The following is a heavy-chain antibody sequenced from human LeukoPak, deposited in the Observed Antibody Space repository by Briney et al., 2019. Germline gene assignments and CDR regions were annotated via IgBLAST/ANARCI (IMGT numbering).Heavy chain of an antibody. CDR1: GFTFSSYA. CDR3: ARNTSGFKLGDAFDI. D-gene: IGHD3-22*01. CDR2: ISGSAYST. Sequence: GGSLRLSCAASGFTFSSYAMTWVRQAPGKGLEWISAISGSAYSTSYADSVKGRFTISRDNSKNTLYLQMNSLRAEDTAIYYCARNTSGFKLGDAFDIRGQGTMVTVSS. V-gene: IGHV3-23*01. J-gene: IGHJ3*02.